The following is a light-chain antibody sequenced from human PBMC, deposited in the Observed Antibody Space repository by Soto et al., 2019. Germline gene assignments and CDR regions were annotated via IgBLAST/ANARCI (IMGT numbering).Light chain of an antibody. CDR1: QSVSNSH. CDR3: QQYDKSPLT. Sequence: EIVLTHSPGTLSFSPGERATLSCRASQSVSNSHLAWHQQKPGQAPRLLIFGVSSRAAGIPDRFSGSGSGTDFTLTISRLEPEDYAVYYCQQYDKSPLTFGGGTKVDIK. V-gene: IGKV3-20*01. J-gene: IGKJ4*01. CDR2: GVS.